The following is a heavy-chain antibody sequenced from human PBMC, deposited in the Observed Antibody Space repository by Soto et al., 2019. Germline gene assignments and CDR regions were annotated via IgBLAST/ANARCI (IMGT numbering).Heavy chain of an antibody. D-gene: IGHD2-2*01. J-gene: IGHJ4*02. CDR3: ARDRGYCSSTSCWGFDY. V-gene: IGHV4-61*01. Sequence: QVQLQESGPGLVKPSETLSLTCTVSGGSVSSGSYYWSWIRQPPGKVLEWIGYIYYSGSTNYNPSLKSRVTISVDTSKNQFSLKLSSVTAADTAVYYCARDRGYCSSTSCWGFDYWGQGTMVTVSA. CDR2: IYYSGST. CDR1: GGSVSSGSYY.